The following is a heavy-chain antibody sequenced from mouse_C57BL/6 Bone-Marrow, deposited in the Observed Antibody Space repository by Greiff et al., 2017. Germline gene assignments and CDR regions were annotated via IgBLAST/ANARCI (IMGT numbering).Heavy chain of an antibody. CDR1: GFTFSDYY. J-gene: IGHJ1*03. V-gene: IGHV5-12*01. Sequence: EVKLVESGGGLVQPGGSLKLSCAASGFTFSDYYMYWVRQTPEKRLEWVAYISNGGGSTYYPDTVKGRFTISRDNAKNTLYLQMSRLKSEDTAMYYCARHLGRDWYFDVWGTGTTVTVSS. CDR3: ARHLGRDWYFDV. CDR2: ISNGGGST. D-gene: IGHD4-1*01.